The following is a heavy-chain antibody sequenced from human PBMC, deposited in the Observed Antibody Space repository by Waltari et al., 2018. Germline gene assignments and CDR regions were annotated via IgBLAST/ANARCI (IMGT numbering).Heavy chain of an antibody. D-gene: IGHD3-22*01. Sequence: QVQLQESGPGLVKPSETLSLTCTVSGGSVSSGSYYWSWIRQPPGKGLEWIGYYYYSGSTNYNPSLKSRVTISVDTSKNQFSLKLSSVTAADTAVYYCARDPRDDSSGYYSQAFDIWGQGTMVTVSS. CDR1: GGSVSSGSYY. CDR3: ARDPRDDSSGYYSQAFDI. J-gene: IGHJ3*02. CDR2: YYYSGST. V-gene: IGHV4-61*01.